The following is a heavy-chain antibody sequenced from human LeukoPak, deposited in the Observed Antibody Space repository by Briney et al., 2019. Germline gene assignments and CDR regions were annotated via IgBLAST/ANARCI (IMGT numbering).Heavy chain of an antibody. CDR1: GFTFSNHW. Sequence: GGPLRLSCAGSGFTFSNHWMSWVRQAPGRGLEWVSVIYSGGSTYYADSVKGRFTISRDNSKNTLYLQMNSLRAEDTAVYYCARGAVKFDIWGQGTMVTVSS. CDR3: ARGAVKFDI. CDR2: IYSGGST. V-gene: IGHV3-53*01. J-gene: IGHJ3*02. D-gene: IGHD4-17*01.